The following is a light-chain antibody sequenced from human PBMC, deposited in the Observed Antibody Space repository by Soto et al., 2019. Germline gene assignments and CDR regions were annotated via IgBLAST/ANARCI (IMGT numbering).Light chain of an antibody. CDR1: QGISSY. J-gene: IGKJ3*01. CDR3: HKCNSAPFT. CDR2: SAS. V-gene: IGKV1-27*01. Sequence: DIQMTQSPSSLSAFVGDRVTITCRASQGISSYLAWYQQKPGKVPKLLIYSASTLQSGFPSRFSGSGSGTDFTLTISSLQPEYVATYYRHKCNSAPFTFGPGTKVDI.